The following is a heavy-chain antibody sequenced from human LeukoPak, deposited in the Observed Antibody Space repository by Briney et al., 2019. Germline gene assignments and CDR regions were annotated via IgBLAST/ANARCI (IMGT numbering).Heavy chain of an antibody. V-gene: IGHV5-51*01. D-gene: IGHD2-15*01. Sequence: GESRNISCKGSGYNINNYLLAWVRQLPVKGLEWMGMIDPADSDIRYSPSFQGQVTISADKSISTAYLQWSSLKASDTAMYYCARQEYCSGGSCYTWFDPWGQGTLVTVSS. CDR1: GYNINNYL. CDR2: IDPADSDI. CDR3: ARQEYCSGGSCYTWFDP. J-gene: IGHJ5*02.